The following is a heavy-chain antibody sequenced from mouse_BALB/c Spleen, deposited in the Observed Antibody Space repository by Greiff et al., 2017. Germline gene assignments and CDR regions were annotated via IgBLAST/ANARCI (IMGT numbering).Heavy chain of an antibody. V-gene: IGHV1S56*01. CDR1: GYTFTSYY. D-gene: IGHD2-4*01. CDR2: IYPGDGST. Sequence: VQLQQSGPELVKPGASVKMSCKASGYTFTSYYIHWVKQRPGQGLEWIGWIYPGDGSTKYNEKFKGKTTLTADKSSSTAYMLLSSLTSEDSAIYFCARKDYDYDGGAMDYWGQGTSVTVSS. J-gene: IGHJ4*01. CDR3: ARKDYDYDGGAMDY.